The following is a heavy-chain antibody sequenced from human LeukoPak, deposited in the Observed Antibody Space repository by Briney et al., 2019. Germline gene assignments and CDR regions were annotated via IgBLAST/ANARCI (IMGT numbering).Heavy chain of an antibody. J-gene: IGHJ4*02. V-gene: IGHV3-21*01. CDR2: ISSSSSYI. D-gene: IGHD4-23*01. CDR1: GFTSSSYS. Sequence: GGSLRLSCAASGFTSSSYSMNWVRQAPGKGLEWVSSISSSSSYIYYADSVKGRFTISRDNAKNSLYLQMNSLRAEDTAVYYCAADYGGNSVLDYWGQGTLVTVSS. CDR3: AADYGGNSVLDY.